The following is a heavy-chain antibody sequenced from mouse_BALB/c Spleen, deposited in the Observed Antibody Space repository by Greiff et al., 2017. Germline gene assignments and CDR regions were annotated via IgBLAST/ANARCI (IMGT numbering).Heavy chain of an antibody. D-gene: IGHD2-4*01. J-gene: IGHJ3*01. V-gene: IGHV1S126*01. CDR2: IDPSDSET. CDR3: ARVRNYDGFAY. CDR1: GYSFTSYW. Sequence: QVQLQQSGPQLVRPGASVKISCKASGYSFTSYWMHWVKQRPGQGLEWIGMIDPSDSETRLNQKFKDKATLTVDKSSSTAYMQLSSPTSEDSAVYYCARVRNYDGFAYWGQGTLVTVSA.